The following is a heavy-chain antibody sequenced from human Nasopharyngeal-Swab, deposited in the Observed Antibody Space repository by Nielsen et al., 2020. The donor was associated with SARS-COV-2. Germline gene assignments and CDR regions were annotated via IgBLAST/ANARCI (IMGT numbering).Heavy chain of an antibody. CDR2: ISYDGSNK. CDR3: ARAPGDGMDV. V-gene: IGHV3-30-3*01. J-gene: IGHJ6*02. Sequence: VRQMPGKGLEWVAVISYDGSNKYYADSVKGRFTISRDNSKNTLYLQMNSLGAEDTAVYYCARAPGDGMDVWGQGTTVTVSS.